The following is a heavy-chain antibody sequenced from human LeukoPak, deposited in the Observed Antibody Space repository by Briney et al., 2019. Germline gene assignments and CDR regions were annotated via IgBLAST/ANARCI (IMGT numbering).Heavy chain of an antibody. CDR3: ARARSPGILWFGGDNWFDP. J-gene: IGHJ5*02. D-gene: IGHD3-10*01. V-gene: IGHV1-2*02. CDR2: INPNSGGT. CDR1: GYTFTGYY. Sequence: ASVKVSCKASGYTFTGYYMHWVRQAPGQGLEWMGWINPNSGGTNYAQKLQGRVTMTTDTSTSTAYMELRSLRSDDTAVYYCARARSPGILWFGGDNWFDPWGQGTLVTVSS.